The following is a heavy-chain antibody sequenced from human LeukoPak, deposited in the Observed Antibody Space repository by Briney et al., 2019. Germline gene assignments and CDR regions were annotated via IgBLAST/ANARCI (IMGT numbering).Heavy chain of an antibody. J-gene: IGHJ3*02. V-gene: IGHV3-20*04. CDR2: LNWNGGST. CDR3: AKDRSFIGLDI. D-gene: IGHD1-26*01. Sequence: GGSLRLSCAASEFTFSRYWMSWVRQAPGKGLEWFSGLNWNGGSTGYADSVKGRFTISRDNAKNSLYLQMNSLRAEDTALYYCAKDRSFIGLDIWGQGTMVTVSS. CDR1: EFTFSRYW.